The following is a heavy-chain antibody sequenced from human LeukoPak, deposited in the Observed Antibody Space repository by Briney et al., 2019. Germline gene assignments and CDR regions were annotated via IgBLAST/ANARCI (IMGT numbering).Heavy chain of an antibody. D-gene: IGHD6-25*01. CDR1: GGSISSYY. CDR3: ARQGGGFWYFDL. V-gene: IGHV4-59*08. J-gene: IGHJ2*01. CDR2: IYYSGST. Sequence: PSETLSLTCTVSGGSISSYYWSWIRQPPGKGLEWIGYIYYSGSTNYNPSLKSRVTISVDTSKNQSSLKLSSVTAADKAVYYCARQGGGFWYFDLWGRGTLVTVSS.